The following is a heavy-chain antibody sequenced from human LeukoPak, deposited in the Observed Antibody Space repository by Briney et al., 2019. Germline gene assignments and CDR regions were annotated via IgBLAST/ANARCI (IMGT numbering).Heavy chain of an antibody. Sequence: ASVKVSCKASGYTFTGYYMHWVRQAPGQGLEWMGWINPNSGGTNYAQKFHGRVTMTRDTSISTAYMELSRLRSDDTAVYYCARADSSGWYGDYWGQGTLVTVSS. D-gene: IGHD6-19*01. CDR3: ARADSSGWYGDY. CDR2: INPNSGGT. J-gene: IGHJ4*02. V-gene: IGHV1-2*02. CDR1: GYTFTGYY.